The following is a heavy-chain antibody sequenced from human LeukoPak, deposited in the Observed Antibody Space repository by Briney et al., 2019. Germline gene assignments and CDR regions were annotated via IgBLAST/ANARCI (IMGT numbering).Heavy chain of an antibody. Sequence: GGSLRLSCAASGSAFSSYWMHWVRQTPGEGLAWVAHINTDGSSTNYADSVKGRFTISRDNARNTVYLQMSSLRAEDTAIYYCTRDNGGVDIWGQGTLVTVSS. CDR2: INTDGSST. J-gene: IGHJ5*02. CDR3: TRDNGGVDI. CDR1: GSAFSSYW. D-gene: IGHD6-25*01. V-gene: IGHV3-74*01.